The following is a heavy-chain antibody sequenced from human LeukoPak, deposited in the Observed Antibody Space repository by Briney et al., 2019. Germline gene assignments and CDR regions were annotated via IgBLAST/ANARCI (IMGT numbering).Heavy chain of an antibody. Sequence: SETLSLTCTVSGGSISSSGYYWGWIRQPPGKGLEWIGSIYYSGSTYYNPSLKSRVTISVDTSKNQFSLKLSSVTAADTAVYYCARDRGYCTNGVCYEYYYYYYMDVWGKGTTVTVSS. V-gene: IGHV4-39*07. CDR3: ARDRGYCTNGVCYEYYYYYYMDV. J-gene: IGHJ6*03. D-gene: IGHD2-8*01. CDR1: GGSISSSGYY. CDR2: IYYSGST.